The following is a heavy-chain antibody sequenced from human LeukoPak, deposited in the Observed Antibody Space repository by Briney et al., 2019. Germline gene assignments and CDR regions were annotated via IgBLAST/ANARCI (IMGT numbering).Heavy chain of an antibody. J-gene: IGHJ4*02. D-gene: IGHD6-13*01. V-gene: IGHV4-34*01. CDR2: INHSGST. CDR1: GGSFSGYY. CDR3: ARGDSSSWYAQFDY. Sequence: PSETLSLTCAVYGGSFSGYYWSWIRQPPGKGLEWIGEINHSGSTNYNPSLKSRVTISVDTSKNQFSLKLSSVTAADTAVYYCARGDSSSWYAQFDYWGQGTLVTVSS.